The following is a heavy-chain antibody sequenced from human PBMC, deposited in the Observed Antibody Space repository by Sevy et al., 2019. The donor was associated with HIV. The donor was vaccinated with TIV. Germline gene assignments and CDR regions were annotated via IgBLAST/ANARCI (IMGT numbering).Heavy chain of an antibody. D-gene: IGHD5-12*01. J-gene: IGHJ3*01. Sequence: ASVMVSCKPSGYTFTSFGFTWVRQAPGQGLEWVGSINTYNSNTYYAQRLQGRLSMTTDTSTSTAYMELRSLRSDDTAVYFCGRWDMATSSDAFDFWGQGTMVTVSS. V-gene: IGHV1-18*01. CDR2: INTYNSNT. CDR3: GRWDMATSSDAFDF. CDR1: GYTFTSFG.